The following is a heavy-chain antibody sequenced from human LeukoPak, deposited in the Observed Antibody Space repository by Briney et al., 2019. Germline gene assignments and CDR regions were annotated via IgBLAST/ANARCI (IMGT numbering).Heavy chain of an antibody. CDR3: ARAGIAVAGDDY. V-gene: IGHV3-21*01. D-gene: IGHD6-19*01. J-gene: IGHJ4*02. CDR2: ISSSSSYI. CDR1: GFTFSSYS. Sequence: VGSLRLSCAASGFTFSSYSMNWGRDAPGKGLGCVSYISSSSSYIYYADSVKRRFTISRDNAKNSLYLQMNSLRAKDTAVYYCARAGIAVAGDDYWGQGTLVTVSS.